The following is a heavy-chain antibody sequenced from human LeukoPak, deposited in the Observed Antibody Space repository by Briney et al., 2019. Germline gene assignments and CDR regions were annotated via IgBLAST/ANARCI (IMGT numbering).Heavy chain of an antibody. CDR3: ARAGRELLSASFDP. CDR2: IYYGGSI. V-gene: IGHV4-39*07. Sequence: SETLSLTCAVSGGSISRSSYYWAWIRQPPGKGLGWVGTIYYGGSIYGDPSLKGRITISLDTSKNQFSLKLNSVTAADTAVYYCARAGRELLSASFDPWGQGTLVIVSS. J-gene: IGHJ5*02. CDR1: GGSISRSSYY. D-gene: IGHD1-26*01.